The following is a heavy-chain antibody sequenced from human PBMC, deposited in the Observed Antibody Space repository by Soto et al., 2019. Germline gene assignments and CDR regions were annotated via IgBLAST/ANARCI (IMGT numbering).Heavy chain of an antibody. Sequence: GGSLRLSCAASGFTFSSYAMHWVRQAPGKGLEWVAVISYDGRNKYYADSVKGRFTISRDNSKNTLYLQMNSLRAEDTAVYYCARVAVATRPTYYFDYWGQGTMVTVSS. D-gene: IGHD5-12*01. CDR1: GFTFSSYA. CDR2: ISYDGRNK. J-gene: IGHJ4*02. CDR3: ARVAVATRPTYYFDY. V-gene: IGHV3-30*04.